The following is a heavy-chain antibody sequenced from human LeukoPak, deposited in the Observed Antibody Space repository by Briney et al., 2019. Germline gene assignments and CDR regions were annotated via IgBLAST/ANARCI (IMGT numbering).Heavy chain of an antibody. CDR2: IYPGDSES. J-gene: IGHJ4*02. V-gene: IGHV5-51*01. CDR3: ARGYSYGYVYPHDLPTYYFDY. D-gene: IGHD5-18*01. Sequence: GESLKISCKGSGYSFTSYWIGWVRQMPGKGLEWMGIIYPGDSESRYSPSFQGQVTMSADKSISTAYLQWSSLEASDTAMYYCARGYSYGYVYPHDLPTYYFDYWGQGTLVTVSS. CDR1: GYSFTSYW.